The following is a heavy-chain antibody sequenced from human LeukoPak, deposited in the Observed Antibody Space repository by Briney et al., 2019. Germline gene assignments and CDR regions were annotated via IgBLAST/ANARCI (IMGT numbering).Heavy chain of an antibody. D-gene: IGHD5-18*01. CDR3: AKRDTAMVDGYFDY. CDR2: IRSRGYGGTA. J-gene: IGHJ4*02. V-gene: IGHV3-49*04. CDR1: GSTFGDSA. Sequence: PGGSLRLSCTASGSTFGDSALSWVCQAPGKGLEWVGLIRSRGYGGTAEYAASVKGRFTISRDDSKNTLYLQMNSLRAEDTAVYYCAKRDTAMVDGYFDYWGQGTLVTVSS.